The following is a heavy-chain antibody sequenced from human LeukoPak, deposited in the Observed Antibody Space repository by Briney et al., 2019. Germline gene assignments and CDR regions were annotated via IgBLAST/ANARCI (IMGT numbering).Heavy chain of an antibody. J-gene: IGHJ4*02. CDR1: GFTVSSNY. CDR2: IYSGGST. D-gene: IGHD4-17*01. V-gene: IGHV3-53*01. Sequence: GGSLRLSCAASGFTVSSNYMSWVRQAPGKGLEWVSVIYSGGSTYYADSVKGRFTISRDNSKNTLYLQMNSLRAEDTAVYYCAGVDYGDYYFDYWGQGTLVTVSS. CDR3: AGVDYGDYYFDY.